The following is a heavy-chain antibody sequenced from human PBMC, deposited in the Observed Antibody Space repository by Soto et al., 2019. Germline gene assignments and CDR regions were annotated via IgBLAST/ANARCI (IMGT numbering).Heavy chain of an antibody. D-gene: IGHD1-26*01. V-gene: IGHV3-30-3*01. CDR1: GFTFSSYA. J-gene: IGHJ4*02. CDR3: ARRQVGVRGWAGFVCDY. CDR2: ISYDGSNK. Sequence: GGSLRLSCAASGFTFSSYAMHWVRQAPGKGLEWVAVISYDGSNKYYADSVKGRFTISRDNSKNTLYLQMNSLRAEDTAVYYCARRQVGVRGWAGFVCDYWGQGTLVTVYS.